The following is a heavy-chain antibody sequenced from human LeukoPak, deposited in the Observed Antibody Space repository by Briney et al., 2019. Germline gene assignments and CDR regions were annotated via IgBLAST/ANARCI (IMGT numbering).Heavy chain of an antibody. D-gene: IGHD6-6*01. J-gene: IGHJ4*02. Sequence: SETLSLTCTVSGDSISSYYWSWIRQPPGKGLEWIGYIYTSGGTNYIPSLKGRVTISIDTSKNQFSLKLSSVTAADSAVYYCARLSRLSTSPDRYYLDYWGQGTLVTVSS. CDR3: ARLSRLSTSPDRYYLDY. CDR1: GDSISSYY. V-gene: IGHV4-4*09. CDR2: IYTSGGT.